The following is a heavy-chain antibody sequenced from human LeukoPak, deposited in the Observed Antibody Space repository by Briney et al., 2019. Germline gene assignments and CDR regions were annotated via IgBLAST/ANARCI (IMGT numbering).Heavy chain of an antibody. J-gene: IGHJ4*02. CDR3: ARSTVTTSYYFDY. V-gene: IGHV4-34*01. Sequence: SETLSLTCAVYGGSFSGYYWSWIRQPPGKGLEWIGEINHSGSTNYNPSLKSRVAISVDTSKNQFSLKLSSVTAADTAVHYCARSTVTTSYYFDYWGQGTLVTVSS. CDR2: INHSGST. CDR1: GGSFSGYY. D-gene: IGHD4-17*01.